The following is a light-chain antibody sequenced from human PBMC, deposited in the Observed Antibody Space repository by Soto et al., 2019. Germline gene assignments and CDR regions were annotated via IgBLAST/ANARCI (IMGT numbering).Light chain of an antibody. CDR2: SHN. J-gene: IGLJ1*01. Sequence: QSALAQSPSASGTPGQRVTISCSGSSSNIGSNAVNWYQHLPGTAPKLLVYSHNQRPSGVPDRFSGSQSGTSASLVISGLQSEDEADYYCATWDGSLNGYVFGPGTKLTVL. V-gene: IGLV1-44*01. CDR3: ATWDGSLNGYV. CDR1: SSNIGSNA.